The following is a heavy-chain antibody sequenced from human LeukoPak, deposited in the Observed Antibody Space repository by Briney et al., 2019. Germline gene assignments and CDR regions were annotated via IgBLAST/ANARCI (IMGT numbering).Heavy chain of an antibody. CDR2: ISWNSGSI. D-gene: IGHD6-19*01. J-gene: IGHJ4*02. Sequence: GGSLRLSCAASGFTFDDYAMHWVRQAPGKGLEWVSGISWNSGSIGYADSVKGRFTISRDNAKNSLYLQMNSLRAEDTALYYCAKGGWTKRGGLDYWGQGTLVTVSS. CDR1: GFTFDDYA. CDR3: AKGGWTKRGGLDY. V-gene: IGHV3-9*01.